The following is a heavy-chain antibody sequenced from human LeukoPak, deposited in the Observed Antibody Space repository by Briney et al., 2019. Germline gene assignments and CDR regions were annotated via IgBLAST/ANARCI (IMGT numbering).Heavy chain of an antibody. V-gene: IGHV3-21*01. J-gene: IGHJ6*03. CDR2: ISSSSSYI. CDR1: GFTFSSYS. CDR3: ARAGSQYYMDV. Sequence: GGSLRLSCAASGFTFSSYSMNWVRQAPGKGLEWFSSISSSSSYIYYADSVKGRFTISRDNAKNSLFLQMNSLRAEDTAVYYCARAGSQYYMDVWGRGTTVTVSS. D-gene: IGHD3-10*01.